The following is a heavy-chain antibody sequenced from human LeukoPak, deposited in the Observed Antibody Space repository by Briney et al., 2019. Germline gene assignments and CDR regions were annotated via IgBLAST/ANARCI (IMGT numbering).Heavy chain of an antibody. CDR1: GFTFSSYS. J-gene: IGHJ4*02. Sequence: GGSLRLSCAASGFTFSSYSMNWVRQAPGKGLEWVSSISSSSSYIYYADSVKGRFTISRDNAKNSLYLQMNSLRAEDTAVYYCARDTGYCSSTSCYFYYFDYWGQGTLVAVSS. D-gene: IGHD2-2*01. V-gene: IGHV3-21*01. CDR2: ISSSSSYI. CDR3: ARDTGYCSSTSCYFYYFDY.